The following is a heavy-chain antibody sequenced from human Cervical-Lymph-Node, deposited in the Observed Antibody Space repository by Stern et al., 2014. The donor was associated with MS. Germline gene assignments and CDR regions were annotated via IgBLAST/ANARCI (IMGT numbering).Heavy chain of an antibody. CDR3: AKDQQPVVVMSPFQH. D-gene: IGHD3-22*01. CDR1: GFTFSSYA. V-gene: IGHV3-23*01. CDR2: ISDNADTT. J-gene: IGHJ1*01. Sequence: VQSGGSLRLSCAATGFTFSSYAMNWVRQAPGKGLEWVSVISDNADTTYYADSVKGRFTISRDNSKNTLYLQMISLRAEDTAVYYCAKDQQPVVVMSPFQHWGQGTLVTVSS.